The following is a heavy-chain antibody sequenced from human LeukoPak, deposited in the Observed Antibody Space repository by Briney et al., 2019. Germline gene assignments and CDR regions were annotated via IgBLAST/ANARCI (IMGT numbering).Heavy chain of an antibody. Sequence: SKTLSLTCTVSGGSISSGGYYWSWIRQHPGKGLEWIGYTYYSGSTYYNPSLKSRVTISVDTSKNQFSLKLSSVTAADTAVYYCARSDSTYDFWSGPSFDYWGQGTLVTVSS. V-gene: IGHV4-31*03. CDR3: ARSDSTYDFWSGPSFDY. CDR2: TYYSGST. J-gene: IGHJ4*02. CDR1: GGSISSGGYY. D-gene: IGHD3-3*01.